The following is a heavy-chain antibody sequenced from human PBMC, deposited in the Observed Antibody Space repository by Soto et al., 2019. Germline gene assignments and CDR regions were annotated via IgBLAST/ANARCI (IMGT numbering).Heavy chain of an antibody. V-gene: IGHV4-34*01. D-gene: IGHD5-12*01. CDR2: INHSGST. J-gene: IGHJ6*02. Sequence: SETLSLTCAVYGGSFSGYYWSWIRQPPGKGLEWIGEINHSGSTNYDPSLKSRVTISVDTSKNQFSLKLSSVTAADTAVYYCARGRRMVATLYYYYGMDVWGQGTTVTVSS. CDR3: ARGRRMVATLYYYYGMDV. CDR1: GGSFSGYY.